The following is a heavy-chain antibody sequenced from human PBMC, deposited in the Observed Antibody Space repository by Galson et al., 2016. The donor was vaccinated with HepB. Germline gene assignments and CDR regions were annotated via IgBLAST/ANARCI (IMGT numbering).Heavy chain of an antibody. CDR2: IRQDGSEK. V-gene: IGHV3-7*01. CDR3: ARDTSYGLGTYYPTYYYYYGLDV. CDR1: GFTFSRYG. Sequence: SLRLSCAASGFTFSRYGIHWVRQAPGKGLEWVANIRQDGSEKYYVDSVKGRFTISRDNARNSLYLQMNSLRAEDTAVYYCARDTSYGLGTYYPTYYYYYGLDVWGKGTTVTVSS. D-gene: IGHD3-10*01. J-gene: IGHJ6*04.